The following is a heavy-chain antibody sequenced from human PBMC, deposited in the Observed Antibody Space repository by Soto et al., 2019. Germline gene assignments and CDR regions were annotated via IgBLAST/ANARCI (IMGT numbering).Heavy chain of an antibody. D-gene: IGHD6-19*01. CDR2: ISYDGSNK. J-gene: IGHJ4*02. Sequence: QVQLVESGGGVVQPGRSLRLSCAASGFTFSSYGMHWVRQAPGKGLEWVAVISYDGSNKYYADPVKGRSTISRDNSKNTLYLQMNSLRAEDTAVYYCAIYSSGWYPLDYWGQGTLVTVSS. CDR3: AIYSSGWYPLDY. CDR1: GFTFSSYG. V-gene: IGHV3-30*03.